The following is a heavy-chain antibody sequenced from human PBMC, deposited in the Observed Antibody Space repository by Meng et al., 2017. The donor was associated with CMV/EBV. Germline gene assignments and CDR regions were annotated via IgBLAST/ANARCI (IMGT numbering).Heavy chain of an antibody. V-gene: IGHV3-23*01. D-gene: IGHD4/OR15-4a*01. J-gene: IGHJ4*02. CDR3: AKDPISNLPYYFDY. CDR2: ISGSGDST. Sequence: GESLKISCAASGFTFSSYAMSWVRQAPGKGLEWVSAISGSGDSTYYADSVKGRFTISRDNSKNTLYLQMNSLRAEDTAVYYCAKDPISNLPYYFDYWGQGTLVTVSS. CDR1: GFTFSSYA.